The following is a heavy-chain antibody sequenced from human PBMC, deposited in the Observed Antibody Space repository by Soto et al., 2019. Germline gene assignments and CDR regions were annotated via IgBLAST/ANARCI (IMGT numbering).Heavy chain of an antibody. Sequence: QVQLVQSGAEVKKPGASVKVSCKASGYTFTGYYMHWVRQAPGQGLEWMGWINPNSGGTNYAQKFQGRVTMTRDTSISTAYMELRRLRSDDTAVYYCAREAPLITFGGVIVSYNWFDPWGQGTLVTVSS. CDR2: INPNSGGT. CDR1: GYTFTGYY. V-gene: IGHV1-2*02. J-gene: IGHJ5*02. CDR3: AREAPLITFGGVIVSYNWFDP. D-gene: IGHD3-16*02.